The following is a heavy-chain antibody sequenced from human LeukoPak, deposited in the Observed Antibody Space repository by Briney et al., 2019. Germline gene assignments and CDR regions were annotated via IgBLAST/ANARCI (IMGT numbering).Heavy chain of an antibody. CDR2: MNPNSGNT. Sequence: ASVKVSCKASGYTFTSYDNNWVRQATGQGLEWMGLMNPNSGNTGYAQKFQGRVTMTRDTSTSTVYMELRSLRSEETAVYYCARTRGRKNNSGWQGLTPVPPFDPWGQGTLVTVSS. D-gene: IGHD6-19*01. V-gene: IGHV1-8*01. CDR3: ARTRGRKNNSGWQGLTPVPPFDP. J-gene: IGHJ5*02. CDR1: GYTFTSYD.